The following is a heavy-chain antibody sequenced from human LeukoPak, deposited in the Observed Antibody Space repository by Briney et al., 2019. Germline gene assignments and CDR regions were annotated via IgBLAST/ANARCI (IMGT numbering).Heavy chain of an antibody. CDR1: GFSFSNYA. D-gene: IGHD3-3*01. V-gene: IGHV3-23*01. J-gene: IGHJ4*02. Sequence: GGSLRLSCVSSGFSFSNYAMSWVRQAPGKGLERVSSISGSGGSTHYADSVKGRFTISRDNAKNSLYLQMNSLRAEDTAVYYCARDYNFFDYWGQGTLVTVSS. CDR3: ARDYNFFDY. CDR2: ISGSGGST.